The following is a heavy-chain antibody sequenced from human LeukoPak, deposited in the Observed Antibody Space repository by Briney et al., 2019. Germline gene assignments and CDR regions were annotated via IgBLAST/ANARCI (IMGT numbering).Heavy chain of an antibody. J-gene: IGHJ4*02. V-gene: IGHV3-23*01. CDR3: ATKYSSGWYFDD. Sequence: PGGSLRLSCAASGFTFSSYATSWVRQAPGKGLEWVSAISGSGGTTYYGDSVKGRFTISRDNSKNTLYLQMNSLRAEDTAVYYCATKYSSGWYFDDWGQGTLVTVSS. CDR1: GFTFSSYA. CDR2: ISGSGGTT. D-gene: IGHD6-19*01.